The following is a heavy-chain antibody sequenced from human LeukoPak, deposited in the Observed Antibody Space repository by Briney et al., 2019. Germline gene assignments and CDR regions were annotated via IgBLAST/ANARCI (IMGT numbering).Heavy chain of an antibody. CDR1: GLTFRSYS. V-gene: IGHV3-21*01. J-gene: IGHJ5*02. CDR3: ATSITYFDLWSGRDWMDH. D-gene: IGHD3-3*01. CDR2: ITGSSSHI. Sequence: GGSLRLSCVVSGLTFRSYSINWVRQPPGKGLEWVSSITGSSSHIFYTDSVKGRFTISRDNGKNSAYLQMDSLRAEDTAVYFCATSITYFDLWSGRDWMDHWGQGPLVIVSS.